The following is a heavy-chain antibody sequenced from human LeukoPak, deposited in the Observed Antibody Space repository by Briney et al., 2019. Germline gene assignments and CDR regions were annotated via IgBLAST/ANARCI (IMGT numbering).Heavy chain of an antibody. J-gene: IGHJ6*02. CDR2: INHSGST. V-gene: IGHV4-34*01. CDR3: ARARSITMIVVVSPYGMDV. Sequence: SETLSLTCAVYGGSFSGYYWSWIRQPPGKGLEWIGEINHSGSTNYNPSLKSRVTISVDTSKNQFSLKLSSVTAADTAVYYCARARSITMIVVVSPYGMDVWGQGTTVTVSS. D-gene: IGHD3-22*01. CDR1: GGSFSGYY.